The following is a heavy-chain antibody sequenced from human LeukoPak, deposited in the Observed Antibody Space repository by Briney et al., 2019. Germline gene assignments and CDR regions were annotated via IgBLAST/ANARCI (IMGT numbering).Heavy chain of an antibody. CDR3: ARGVAAAENYYYYYMDV. J-gene: IGHJ6*03. D-gene: IGHD6-13*01. V-gene: IGHV4-59*01. CDR2: IYYSGST. Sequence: SETLSLTCTVSGGSISSYYWSWIRQPPGKGLEWIGYIYYSGSTNYNPSLKSRVTISVDTSKNQFSLKLSSVTAADTAVYYCARGVAAAENYYYYYMDVWGKGTTVTVSS. CDR1: GGSISSYY.